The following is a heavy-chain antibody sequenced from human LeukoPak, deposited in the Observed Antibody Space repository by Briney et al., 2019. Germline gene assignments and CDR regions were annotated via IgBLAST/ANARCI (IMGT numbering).Heavy chain of an antibody. CDR3: ARVGYDFWSGYCDY. CDR2: INHSGST. CDR1: GGSFSGYY. V-gene: IGHV4-34*01. D-gene: IGHD3-3*01. Sequence: PSETLSLTCAVYGGSFSGYYWSWIRQPPGKGREWIGEINHSGSTKYNRSLKSRVTISVDTSKNQCSLKLSSVTAADTAVYYCARVGYDFWSGYCDYWGQGTLVTVSS. J-gene: IGHJ4*02.